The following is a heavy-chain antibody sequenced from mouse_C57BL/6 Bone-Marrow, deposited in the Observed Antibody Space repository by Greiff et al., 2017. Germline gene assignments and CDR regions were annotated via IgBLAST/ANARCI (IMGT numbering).Heavy chain of an antibody. CDR3: ARGSGYRFAY. Sequence: VQLQQSGPGLVKPSQSLSLTCSVTGYSITSGYYWNWLRQFPGNKLEWMGYISYDGSNNYNPSLKNRISITRDTSKNQFFLKLNSVTTEDTATYYCARGSGYRFAYWGQGTLVTVSA. CDR1: GYSITSGYY. J-gene: IGHJ3*01. V-gene: IGHV3-6*01. CDR2: ISYDGSN. D-gene: IGHD3-2*02.